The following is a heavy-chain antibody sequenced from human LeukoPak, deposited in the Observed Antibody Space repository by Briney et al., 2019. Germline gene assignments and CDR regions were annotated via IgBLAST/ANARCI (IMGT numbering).Heavy chain of an antibody. CDR2: IWYDGSNK. CDR3: ARDGGYYDSSGFYYYYYYMDV. J-gene: IGHJ6*03. CDR1: GFTFSSYG. V-gene: IGHV3-33*01. D-gene: IGHD3-22*01. Sequence: GGSLRLSCAVSGFTFSSYGMHWVRQAPGKGLEWVAVIWYDGSNKYYADSVKGRFTISRDNSKNTLYLQMNSLRAEDTAVYYCARDGGYYDSSGFYYYYYYMDVWGKGTTVTVPS.